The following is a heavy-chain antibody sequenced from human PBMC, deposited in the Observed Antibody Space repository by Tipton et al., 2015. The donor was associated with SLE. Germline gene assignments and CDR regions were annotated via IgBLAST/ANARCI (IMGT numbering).Heavy chain of an antibody. CDR3: ARQSFGGSWEFDY. J-gene: IGHJ4*02. CDR1: DFSISNSYY. D-gene: IGHD1-26*01. V-gene: IGHV4-38-2*01. Sequence: TLSLTCAVSDFSISNSYYWGCIRQPPGKGLEWIGSWYHLERTYFNPTLESRVSISADTSKNQFSLNVNSVTAADTAVYYCARQSFGGSWEFDYWGQGLLVTVSS. CDR2: WYHLERT.